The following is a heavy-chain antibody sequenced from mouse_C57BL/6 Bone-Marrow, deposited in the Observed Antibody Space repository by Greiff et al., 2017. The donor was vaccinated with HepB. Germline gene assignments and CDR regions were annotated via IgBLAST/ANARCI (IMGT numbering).Heavy chain of an antibody. J-gene: IGHJ3*01. V-gene: IGHV1-61*01. CDR3: ARDYYGSSF. Sequence: QVQLKQPGAELVRPGSSVKLSCKASGYTFTSYWMDWVKQRPGQGLEWIGNIYPSDSETHYNQKFKDKATLTVDKSSSTAYMQLSSLTSEDSAVYYCARDYYGSSFWGQGTLVTVSA. CDR2: IYPSDSET. CDR1: GYTFTSYW. D-gene: IGHD1-1*01.